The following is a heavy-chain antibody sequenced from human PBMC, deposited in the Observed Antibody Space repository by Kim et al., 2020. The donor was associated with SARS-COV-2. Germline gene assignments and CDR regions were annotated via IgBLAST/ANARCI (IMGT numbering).Heavy chain of an antibody. Sequence: GGSLRLSCAASGFTFSNYGMHWVRQAPGKGLEWVAAISYDGSNKYYADSVKGRFTISRDNSKNTLYLQMNSLRVEDTAVYYCATLIGVAPDCTRGMDVWGQGTAVTVSS. CDR3: ATLIGVAPDCTRGMDV. V-gene: IGHV3-30*03. J-gene: IGHJ6*02. CDR1: GFTFSNYG. CDR2: ISYDGSNK. D-gene: IGHD3-22*01.